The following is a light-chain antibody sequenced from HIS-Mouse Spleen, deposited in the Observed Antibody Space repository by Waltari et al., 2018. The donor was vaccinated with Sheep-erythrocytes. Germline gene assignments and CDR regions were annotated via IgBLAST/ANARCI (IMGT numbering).Light chain of an antibody. Sequence: QSALTQPASVSGSPGQSITLSSPGTSRAVGGYNYFSWYQQHPGKAPKLMIYDVSKRPSGVPDRFSGSKSGNTASLTISGLQAEDEADYYCSSYTSSYNHVFATGTKVTVL. CDR3: SSYTSSYNHV. V-gene: IGLV2-14*01. J-gene: IGLJ1*01. CDR1: SRAVGGYNY. CDR2: DVS.